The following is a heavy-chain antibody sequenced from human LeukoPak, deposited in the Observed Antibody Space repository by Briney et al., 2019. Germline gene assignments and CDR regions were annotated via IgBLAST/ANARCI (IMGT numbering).Heavy chain of an antibody. D-gene: IGHD2-2*01. J-gene: IGHJ4*02. Sequence: PGGSLRLSCAASGFTFSSYGMHWVRQAPGKGLEWVAFIRYDGSNKYYADSVKGRFTISRDNSKNTLYLQMNSLRAEDTAVYYCAKDRIVVVPAAMDYWGQGTLVTVSS. CDR3: AKDRIVVVPAAMDY. CDR2: IRYDGSNK. V-gene: IGHV3-30*02. CDR1: GFTFSSYG.